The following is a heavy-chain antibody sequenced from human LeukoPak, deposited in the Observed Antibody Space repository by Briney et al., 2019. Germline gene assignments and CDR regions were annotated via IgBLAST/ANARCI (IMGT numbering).Heavy chain of an antibody. Sequence: SETLSLTCTVSGGSISSYYWSWIRQPPGKGLEWIGYIYYSGSTNYNPSLKSRVTMSVDTSKNQFSLKLSSVTAADTAVYYCARGQSETRTSRYLEFLSSNWFDPWGQGTRVTVSP. D-gene: IGHD3-10*01. CDR3: ARGQSETRTSRYLEFLSSNWFDP. V-gene: IGHV4-59*01. CDR2: IYYSGST. CDR1: GGSISSYY. J-gene: IGHJ5*02.